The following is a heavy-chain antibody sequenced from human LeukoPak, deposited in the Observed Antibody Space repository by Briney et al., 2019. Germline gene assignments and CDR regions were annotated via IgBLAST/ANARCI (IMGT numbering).Heavy chain of an antibody. CDR2: IKQDGSEK. J-gene: IGHJ4*02. D-gene: IGHD6-19*01. CDR1: GFAFSSYW. V-gene: IGHV3-7*01. CDR3: ARGPSSAWSLGY. Sequence: GGSLRLSCAASGFAFSSYWMSWVRQAPGKGLEWVANIKQDGSEKYYVDSVKGRFTISRDNAKNSLYLQMNSLRAEDTAIYYCARGPSSAWSLGYWGQGTLVTVSS.